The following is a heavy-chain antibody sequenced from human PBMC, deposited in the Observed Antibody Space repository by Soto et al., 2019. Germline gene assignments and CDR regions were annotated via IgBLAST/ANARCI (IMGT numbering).Heavy chain of an antibody. J-gene: IGHJ4*02. V-gene: IGHV3-30*18. Sequence: QVQLVESGGGVVQPGRSLRLSCAASGFTFSSYGMHWVRQAPGKGLEWVAVISYDGSNKYYADSVKGRFTISRDNSKNTLYLHMNILRAEDTAVYYCAKDRDLGSAFDYWGQGTLVTVSS. D-gene: IGHD3-16*01. CDR1: GFTFSSYG. CDR3: AKDRDLGSAFDY. CDR2: ISYDGSNK.